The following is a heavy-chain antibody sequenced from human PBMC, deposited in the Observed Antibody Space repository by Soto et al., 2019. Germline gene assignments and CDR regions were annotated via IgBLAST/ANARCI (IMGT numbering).Heavy chain of an antibody. CDR2: IYYSGST. CDR1: GGSISSYY. CDR3: ARGSSSYYDYGMDV. J-gene: IGHJ6*02. V-gene: IGHV4-59*01. D-gene: IGHD6-6*01. Sequence: PSETLSLTCTVSGGSISSYYWSWIRQPPGKGLEWIGYIYYSGSTNYNPSLKSRVTISVDTSKNQFSLKLSSVTAADTAVYFCARGSSSYYDYGMDVWGQGTTVIVSS.